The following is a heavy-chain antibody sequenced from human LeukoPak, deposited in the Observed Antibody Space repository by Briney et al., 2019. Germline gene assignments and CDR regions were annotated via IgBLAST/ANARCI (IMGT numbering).Heavy chain of an antibody. V-gene: IGHV4-59*12. J-gene: IGHJ4*02. CDR3: ASITMAVVVIRY. Sequence: SETLSLTCTVSGGSISSYYWSWIRQPPGKGLEWIGYIYYSGSTNYNPSLKSRVTISVDTSKNQFSLKLSSVTAADTAVYYCASITMAVVVIRYWGQGTLVPVSS. CDR1: GGSISSYY. CDR2: IYYSGST. D-gene: IGHD3-22*01.